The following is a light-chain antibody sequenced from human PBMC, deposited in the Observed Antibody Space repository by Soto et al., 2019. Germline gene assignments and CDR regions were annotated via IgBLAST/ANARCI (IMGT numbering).Light chain of an antibody. J-gene: IGLJ1*01. Sequence: QSVLTQPASVSGSPGQSITISCTGTSGDIGGYNYVSWYQQHPGKAPKLLISEVTNRPSGVSNRFSGSKSGNTASLTISGLQAEDEADYYCSSYAGNYTYVFGTGTKLTVL. CDR3: SSYAGNYTYV. CDR1: SGDIGGYNY. CDR2: EVT. V-gene: IGLV2-14*01.